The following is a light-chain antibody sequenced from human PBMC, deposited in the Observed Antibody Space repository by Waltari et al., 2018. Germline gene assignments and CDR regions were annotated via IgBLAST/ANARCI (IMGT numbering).Light chain of an antibody. CDR3: SSYTSSSTWV. Sequence: QSALTQPASVSGSPGQSITISCTGTSSDVGGYQYVSWYQQHPGKVPKIMIYDVSNRPSGVSNRFSGSKSGNTASLTISGLQAEDEADYYCSSYTSSSTWVFGGGTKLTVL. CDR2: DVS. J-gene: IGLJ3*02. CDR1: SSDVGGYQY. V-gene: IGLV2-14*01.